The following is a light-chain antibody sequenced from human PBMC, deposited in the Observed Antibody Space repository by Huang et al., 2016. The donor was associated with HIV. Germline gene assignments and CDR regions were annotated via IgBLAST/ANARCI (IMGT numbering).Light chain of an antibody. J-gene: IGKJ4*01. CDR2: GAS. CDR1: QSITNS. V-gene: IGKV1-39*01. Sequence: DIQLTQSPSSLSASVGDRVPISCRASQSITNSLNWYQQKPGKAPKLLIYGASSLQGGVPSRFSGSGSGTDFTLTINSLQPEDFATYYCQQSYITLTFGGGTKVEIK. CDR3: QQSYITLT.